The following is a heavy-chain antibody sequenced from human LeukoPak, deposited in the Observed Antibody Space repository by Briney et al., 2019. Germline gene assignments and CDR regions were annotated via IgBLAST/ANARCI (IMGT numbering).Heavy chain of an antibody. CDR3: ARDIYYYDSSGYYYN. Sequence: GGSLRLSCAASGFTFSSYWMHWVRQAPGKGLVSVSRINSDGSSTSYADSVKGRFTISRDNAKNTLYLQMNSLRAEDTAVYYCARDIYYYDSSGYYYNWGQGTLVTVSS. CDR1: GFTFSSYW. D-gene: IGHD3-22*01. V-gene: IGHV3-74*01. J-gene: IGHJ4*02. CDR2: INSDGSST.